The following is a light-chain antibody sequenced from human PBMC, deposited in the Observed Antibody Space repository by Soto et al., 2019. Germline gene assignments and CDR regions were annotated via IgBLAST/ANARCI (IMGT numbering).Light chain of an antibody. J-gene: IGKJ5*01. Sequence: EIVLTQSPGTLSLSPGERATISCRASQSFSSSYLAWYQQKPGQAPRLLIYGASSRATGIPDRFSGSGSGTDFTLTISRLEPEDFAVYYRQQYGSSPPSITFGQGTRLEIK. CDR1: QSFSSSY. CDR2: GAS. CDR3: QQYGSSPPSIT. V-gene: IGKV3-20*01.